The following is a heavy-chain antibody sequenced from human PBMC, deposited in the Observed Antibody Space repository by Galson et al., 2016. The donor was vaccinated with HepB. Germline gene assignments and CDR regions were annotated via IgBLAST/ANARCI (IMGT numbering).Heavy chain of an antibody. J-gene: IGHJ4*02. CDR2: IYHSGRT. Sequence: SETLSLTCGASGGSISSRTWWSWVRQSPGKGLEWIGEIYHSGRTNYNPSLKSRVTISLDKSKRQFSLKMTSMTAADTAVYFCARGELATGLDYWGQGSLVTVSS. CDR1: GGSISSRTW. D-gene: IGHD1-1*01. CDR3: ARGELATGLDY. V-gene: IGHV4-4*02.